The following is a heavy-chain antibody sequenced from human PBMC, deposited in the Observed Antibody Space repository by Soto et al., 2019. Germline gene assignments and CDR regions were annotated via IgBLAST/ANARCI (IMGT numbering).Heavy chain of an antibody. V-gene: IGHV1-2*04. Sequence: ASVKVSCKASGYTFTGYYMHWVRQAPGQGLEWMGWINPNSGGTNYAQKFQGWVTMTRDTSISTAYMELSRLRSDDTAVYCCARGRAHSSSWGADINWFAPWGQGTLVTVSS. D-gene: IGHD6-13*01. CDR3: ARGRAHSSSWGADINWFAP. CDR2: INPNSGGT. CDR1: GYTFTGYY. J-gene: IGHJ5*02.